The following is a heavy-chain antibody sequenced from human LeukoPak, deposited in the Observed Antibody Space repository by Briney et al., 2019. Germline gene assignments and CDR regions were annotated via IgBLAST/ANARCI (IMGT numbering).Heavy chain of an antibody. Sequence: GGSLRLSCAASGFTFSNYVMSWVRQAPGKGLEWVAVISYDGNNKYYADSVKGRFTISRDNSKNTLYLQMNSLRAEDTAVYYCARTRKDTAMVSDYWGQGTLVTVSS. CDR2: ISYDGNNK. CDR1: GFTFSNYV. V-gene: IGHV3-30*03. CDR3: ARTRKDTAMVSDY. J-gene: IGHJ4*02. D-gene: IGHD5-18*01.